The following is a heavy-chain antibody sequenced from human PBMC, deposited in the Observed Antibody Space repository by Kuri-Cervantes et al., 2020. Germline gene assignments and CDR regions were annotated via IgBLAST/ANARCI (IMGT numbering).Heavy chain of an antibody. Sequence: GESLKISCAASGFTFSSYGMHWVRQAPGKGLEWVAVIWYDGSNKYYADSVKGRFTISRDNSKNTLYLQMNSLRAEDTAVYYCARKSAEHPRDLYYDILTGPTGYYYGMDVWGQGTTVTVSS. CDR3: ARKSAEHPRDLYYDILTGPTGYYYGMDV. J-gene: IGHJ6*02. CDR1: GFTFSSYG. D-gene: IGHD3-9*01. V-gene: IGHV3-33*01. CDR2: IWYDGSNK.